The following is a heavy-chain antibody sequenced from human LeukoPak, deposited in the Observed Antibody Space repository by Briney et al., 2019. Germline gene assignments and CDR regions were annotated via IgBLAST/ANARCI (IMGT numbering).Heavy chain of an antibody. V-gene: IGHV3-30-3*01. J-gene: IGHJ4*02. D-gene: IGHD3-22*01. CDR3: ARDPTNYYDSSYFDY. CDR2: ISYDGSNK. CDR1: GLTFSSYA. Sequence: PGGSLRLSCAASGLTFSSYAMHWVRQAPGKGLEWVAVISYDGSNKYYADSVKGRFTISRDNSKNTLYLQMNSLRAEDTAVYYCARDPTNYYDSSYFDYWGQGTLVTVSS.